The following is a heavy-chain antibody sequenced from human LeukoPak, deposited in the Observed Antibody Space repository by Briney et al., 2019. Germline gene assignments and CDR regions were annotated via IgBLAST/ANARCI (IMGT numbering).Heavy chain of an antibody. CDR1: GYTFSDFS. CDR2: ISVRSNYR. J-gene: IGHJ4*02. CDR3: VRLRRNNDRSGYYYYYDY. Sequence: PGGSLRLSWAASGYTFSDFSVNWVRQAPGKGLEWVSSISVRSNYRYYADSVRGRFTISRDDARDSLFLQMNSLRAEDTAVYFCVRLRRNNDRSGYYYYYDYWGQGTLVTVSS. V-gene: IGHV3-21*01. D-gene: IGHD3-22*01.